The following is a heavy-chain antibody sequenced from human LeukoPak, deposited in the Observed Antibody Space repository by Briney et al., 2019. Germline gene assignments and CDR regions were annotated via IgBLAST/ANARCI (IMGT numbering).Heavy chain of an antibody. V-gene: IGHV4-59*06. CDR3: ARVQWELMGNDAFDI. CDR2: IYYSGST. Sequence: SETLSLTCTVSGGSISSYYWSWIRQHPGKGLEWIGYIYYSGSTYYNPSLKSRVTISVDTSKNQFSLKLSSVTAADTAVYYCARVQWELMGNDAFDIWGQGTMVTVSS. CDR1: GGSISSYY. J-gene: IGHJ3*02. D-gene: IGHD1-26*01.